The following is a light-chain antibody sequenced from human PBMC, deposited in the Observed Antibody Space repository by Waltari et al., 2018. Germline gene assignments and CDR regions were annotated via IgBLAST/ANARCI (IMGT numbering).Light chain of an antibody. V-gene: IGLV2-8*01. Sequence: QSALTQPPSASGSPGQSVTIPCTGTISDVGGYDYVSWYQRHPGKAPKPIIHEVHKRPSGFPYRFSGSKSGNTASLTVSGLQADDEADYYCASYAGSKNPYVFGTGTKVTVL. CDR1: ISDVGGYDY. CDR2: EVH. J-gene: IGLJ1*01. CDR3: ASYAGSKNPYV.